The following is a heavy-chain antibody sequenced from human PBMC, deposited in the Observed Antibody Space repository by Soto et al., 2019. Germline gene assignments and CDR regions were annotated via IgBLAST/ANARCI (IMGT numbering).Heavy chain of an antibody. CDR2: ISGSGGSV. Sequence: EVQLLESGGGLVQPGGSLRLSCAASGFIFTNYAMNWVRQAPGKGLEWVSSISGSGGSVYYADSVKGRFTISRDNSENKLYLQMSSLRADDAAVYYCAKDPVVSSTSSWFYFDYWGRGTLVTVSS. V-gene: IGHV3-23*01. D-gene: IGHD6-13*01. CDR1: GFIFTNYA. CDR3: AKDPVVSSTSSWFYFDY. J-gene: IGHJ4*02.